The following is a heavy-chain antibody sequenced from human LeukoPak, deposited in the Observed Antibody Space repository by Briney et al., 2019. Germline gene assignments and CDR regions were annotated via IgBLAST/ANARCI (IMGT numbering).Heavy chain of an antibody. CDR1: GFTFDDYG. Sequence: GGSLRLSCAASGFTFDDYGMSWVRQAPGKGLEWVSGINWNGGSTGYADSVKGRFTISRDNAKNSLYLQMNSLRAEDTALYYCARALRCSSTSCSPRYYYYYMDVWGKGTTVTVSS. CDR3: ARALRCSSTSCSPRYYYYYMDV. J-gene: IGHJ6*03. CDR2: INWNGGST. V-gene: IGHV3-20*04. D-gene: IGHD2-2*01.